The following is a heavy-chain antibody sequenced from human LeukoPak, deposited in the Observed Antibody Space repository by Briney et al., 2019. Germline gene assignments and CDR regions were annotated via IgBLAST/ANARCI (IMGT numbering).Heavy chain of an antibody. CDR2: IRYDGINK. CDR1: GFTVSSNY. D-gene: IGHD3-10*01. J-gene: IGHJ3*02. V-gene: IGHV3-30*02. CDR3: AKEGDYYGSGSYRDGFDI. Sequence: GGSLRLSCAASGFTVSSNYMSWVRQAPGKGLEWVAFIRYDGINKYYADSVKGRFTISRDSFKNTLYLQMNSLRPEDTAVYYCAKEGDYYGSGSYRDGFDIRGQGTRATVSS.